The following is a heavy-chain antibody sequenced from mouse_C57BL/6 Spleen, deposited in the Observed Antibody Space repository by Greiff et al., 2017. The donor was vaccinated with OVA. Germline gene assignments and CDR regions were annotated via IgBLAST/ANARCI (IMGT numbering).Heavy chain of an antibody. CDR1: GYSITSGYY. J-gene: IGHJ1*03. V-gene: IGHV3-6*01. CDR2: ISYDGSN. CDR3: AIYDYDGRDGSWYFDV. Sequence: ESGPGLVKPSQSLSLTCSVTGYSITSGYYWNWIRQFPGNKLEWMGYISYDGSNNYNPSLKNRIPITRDTSKNQFFLKLNSVTTEDTATYYCAIYDYDGRDGSWYFDVWGTGTTVTVSS. D-gene: IGHD2-4*01.